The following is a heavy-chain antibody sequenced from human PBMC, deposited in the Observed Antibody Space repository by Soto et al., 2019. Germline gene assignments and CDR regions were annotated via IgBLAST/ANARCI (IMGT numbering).Heavy chain of an antibody. J-gene: IGHJ3*01. Sequence: QVQLVQSGAEVKKPGSSVKVSCKASGGTFSSYAISWVRQAPGQGLEWMGGIIPIVGTANYAQKFQGRVTITADESTGTSSLEASSLKSEDTAVYYRARDPGPTRWGQGTMVTVSS. CDR1: GGTFSSYA. CDR3: ARDPGPTR. CDR2: IIPIVGTA. V-gene: IGHV1-69*12.